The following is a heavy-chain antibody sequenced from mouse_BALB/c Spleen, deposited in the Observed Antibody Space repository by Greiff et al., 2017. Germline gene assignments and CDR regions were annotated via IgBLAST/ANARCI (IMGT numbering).Heavy chain of an antibody. CDR1: GYTFTSYW. CDR2: INPSTGYT. V-gene: IGHV1-7*01. CDR3: ARRGYYYAMDY. Sequence: VHVKQSGAELAKPGASVKMSCKASGYTFTSYWMHWVKQRPGQGLEWIGYINPSTGYTEYNQKFKDKATLTADKSSSTAYMQLSSLTSEDSAVYYCARRGYYYAMDYWGQGTSVTVSS. J-gene: IGHJ4*01.